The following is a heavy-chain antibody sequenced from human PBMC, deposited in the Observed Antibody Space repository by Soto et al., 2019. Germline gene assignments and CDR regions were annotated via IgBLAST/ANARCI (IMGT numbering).Heavy chain of an antibody. Sequence: EVQLVESGGGLVQPGGSLILSCATSGFILSDCAMNWVRQAPGKGLEWVSYISSSSSVIDYADSVKGRFTVSRDNARNSVYLQMNSLRAEDTAVYYCARDLSWGSNWYYYMDVWGKGTTVTVSS. J-gene: IGHJ6*03. CDR2: ISSSSSVI. CDR1: GFILSDCA. CDR3: ARDLSWGSNWYYYMDV. V-gene: IGHV3-48*01. D-gene: IGHD7-27*01.